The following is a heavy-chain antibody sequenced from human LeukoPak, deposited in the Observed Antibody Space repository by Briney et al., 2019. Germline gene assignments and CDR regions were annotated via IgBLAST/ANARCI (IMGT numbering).Heavy chain of an antibody. CDR1: GGSISSYY. Sequence: PSETLSLTCTVSGGSISSYYWSWIRQPAGKGLEWIGRIYTSGSTNYNPSLKSRAIMSVDTSKNQFSLKLSSVTAADTAVYYCARDREAVANSGYDWFDPWGQGTLVTVSS. D-gene: IGHD7-27*01. J-gene: IGHJ5*02. CDR2: IYTSGST. CDR3: ARDREAVANSGYDWFDP. V-gene: IGHV4-4*07.